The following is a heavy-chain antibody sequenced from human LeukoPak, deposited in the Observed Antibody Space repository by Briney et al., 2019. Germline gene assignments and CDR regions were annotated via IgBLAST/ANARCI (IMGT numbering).Heavy chain of an antibody. CDR3: STRAGWEFLTEF. D-gene: IGHD3-10*01. V-gene: IGHV3-15*01. Sequence: GGTLRLSCAASGFTFSNAWMSWVRQAPGKGPEWVGRIKNKVDGGTTDYAAPVKGRFTILRDDSKSTLYLQMDSLKPEDTAVYYCSTRAGWEFLTEFWGQGTLVTVSS. CDR1: GFTFSNAW. J-gene: IGHJ4*02. CDR2: IKNKVDGGTT.